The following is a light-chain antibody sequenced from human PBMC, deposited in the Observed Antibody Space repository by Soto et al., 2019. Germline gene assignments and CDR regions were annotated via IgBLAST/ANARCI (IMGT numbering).Light chain of an antibody. V-gene: IGKV3-20*01. J-gene: IGKJ1*01. Sequence: ETVMTQSPATLSVSPGERATLSCRASESVSTNLAWYQQKAGQAPRLLIYGASNRATGIPDRFSGSGSGTDFTLTISRLEPEDFAVYYCQQYGSSGTFGQGTKVDIK. CDR2: GAS. CDR1: ESVSTN. CDR3: QQYGSSGT.